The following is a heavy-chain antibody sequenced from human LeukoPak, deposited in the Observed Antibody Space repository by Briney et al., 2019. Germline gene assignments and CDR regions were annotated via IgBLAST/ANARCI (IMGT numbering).Heavy chain of an antibody. CDR1: GFTFSSYA. Sequence: SGGSLRLXCAASGFTFSSYAMSWVRQAPGKELEWVSAISGSGGSTYYADSVKGRFTISRDNSKNTLYLQMNSLRAEDTAVYYCAKDPYYYDSSGYYRYYFDYWGQGTLVTVSS. J-gene: IGHJ4*02. V-gene: IGHV3-23*01. D-gene: IGHD3-22*01. CDR3: AKDPYYYDSSGYYRYYFDY. CDR2: ISGSGGST.